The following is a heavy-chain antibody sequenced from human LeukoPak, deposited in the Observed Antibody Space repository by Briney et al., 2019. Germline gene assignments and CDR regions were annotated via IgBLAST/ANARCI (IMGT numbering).Heavy chain of an antibody. V-gene: IGHV3-9*01. CDR2: ISWNSGSI. J-gene: IGHJ3*02. CDR3: ASPRYTVTTAEGDAFDI. CDR1: GFTFDDYA. Sequence: GGSLRLSCAASGFTFDDYAMHWVRQAPGKGLEWVSGISWNSGSIGYADSVKGRFTISRDNANNSLYLQMNSLRAEDTALYYCASPRYTVTTAEGDAFDIWGQGTMVTVSS. D-gene: IGHD4-17*01.